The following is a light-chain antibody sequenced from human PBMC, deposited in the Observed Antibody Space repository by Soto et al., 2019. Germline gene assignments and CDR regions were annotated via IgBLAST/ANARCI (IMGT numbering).Light chain of an antibody. CDR2: DAS. Sequence: EIVLTQSPATLSLSPGERATLSCRASESVSSYLVWYQQKPGQAPRLLIYDASNRATGIPPRFSGCGSGTHFTLTVRSLEPEDFAVYYGQHRSNCPFTFGPGTKVEIK. J-gene: IGKJ3*01. V-gene: IGKV3-11*01. CDR1: ESVSSY. CDR3: QHRSNCPFT.